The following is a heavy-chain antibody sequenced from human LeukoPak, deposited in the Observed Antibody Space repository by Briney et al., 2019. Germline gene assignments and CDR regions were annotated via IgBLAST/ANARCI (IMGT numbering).Heavy chain of an antibody. CDR2: IYYSGST. V-gene: IGHV4-31*03. D-gene: IGHD6-13*01. CDR3: ARGIAAAGPRYYFDY. Sequence: SETLSLTCTVSGGSISSGGYYWSWIRQHPGKGLEWIGYIYYSGSTYYNPSLKSRVTISVDTSKNQFSLKLSSVTAAGTAVYYCARGIAAAGPRYYFDYWGQGTLVTVSS. CDR1: GGSISSGGYY. J-gene: IGHJ4*02.